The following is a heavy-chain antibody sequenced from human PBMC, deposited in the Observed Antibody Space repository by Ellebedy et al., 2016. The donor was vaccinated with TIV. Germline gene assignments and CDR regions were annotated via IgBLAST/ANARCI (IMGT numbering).Heavy chain of an antibody. V-gene: IGHV3-23*01. J-gene: IGHJ3*01. D-gene: IGHD1-26*01. CDR2: INEGAGTT. CDR3: AKPSPLSGSYIPFDV. Sequence: GESLKISCAASGFTFSTYTMSWVRQAPGKGLDWVSAINEGAGTTYADPVKGRFTISRDNSKNTLYLQMNSLRADDTALYYCAKPSPLSGSYIPFDVWGQGTMVTVSS. CDR1: GFTFSTYT.